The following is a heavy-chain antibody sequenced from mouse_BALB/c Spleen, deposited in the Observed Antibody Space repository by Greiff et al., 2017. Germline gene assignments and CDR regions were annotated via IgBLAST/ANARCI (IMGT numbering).Heavy chain of an antibody. CDR1: GYTFTSYW. J-gene: IGHJ3*01. Sequence: QVQLQQSGAELARPGASVKLSCKASGYTFTSYWMQWVKQRPGQGLEWIGAIYPGDGDTRYTQKFKGKATLTADKSSSTAYMQLSSLASEDSAVYYCAREGSWGQGTLVTVSA. CDR2: IYPGDGDT. CDR3: AREGS. V-gene: IGHV1-87*01.